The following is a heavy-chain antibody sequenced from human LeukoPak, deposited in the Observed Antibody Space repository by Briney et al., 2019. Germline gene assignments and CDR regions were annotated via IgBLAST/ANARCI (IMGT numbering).Heavy chain of an antibody. CDR2: ISNGGIT. D-gene: IGHD6-13*01. V-gene: IGHV4-59*01. CDR1: GGSISSYY. J-gene: IGHJ4*02. Sequence: PSETLSLTCTVSGGSISSYYWSWIRQPPGEGLEWIGYISNGGITNYNPSLKSRVTISVHTSKNQFSLKLSSVTAADTAVYYCARGTGIAAAGRRNFDYWGQGTLVTVSS. CDR3: ARGTGIAAAGRRNFDY.